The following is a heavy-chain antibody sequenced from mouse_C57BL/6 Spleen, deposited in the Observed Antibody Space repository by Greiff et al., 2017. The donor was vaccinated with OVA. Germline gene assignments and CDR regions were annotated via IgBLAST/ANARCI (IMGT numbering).Heavy chain of an antibody. CDR1: GYTFTDYY. CDR3: ARSGDGYYLAWFAY. V-gene: IGHV1-75*01. D-gene: IGHD2-3*01. J-gene: IGHJ3*01. Sequence: VQLQESGPELVKPGASVKISCKASGYTFTDYYINWVKQRPGQGLEWIGWIFPGSGSTYYNEKFKGKATLTVDKSSSTAYMLLSSLTSEDSAVYFCARSGDGYYLAWFAYWGQGTLVTVSA. CDR2: IFPGSGST.